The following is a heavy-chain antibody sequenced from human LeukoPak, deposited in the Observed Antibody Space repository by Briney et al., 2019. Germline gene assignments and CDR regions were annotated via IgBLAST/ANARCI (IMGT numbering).Heavy chain of an antibody. CDR2: ISSSSSYI. CDR3: ARLGASGYDYRLDY. J-gene: IGHJ4*02. D-gene: IGHD5-12*01. CDR1: GFTFSSYS. V-gene: IGHV3-21*01. Sequence: PGGSLRLSCAASGFTFSSYSMNWVRQAPGKGLEWVSSISSSSSYIYYADSVKGRFTISRDNARNSLYLQMNSLRAEDTAVYYCARLGASGYDYRLDYWGQGTLVTVSS.